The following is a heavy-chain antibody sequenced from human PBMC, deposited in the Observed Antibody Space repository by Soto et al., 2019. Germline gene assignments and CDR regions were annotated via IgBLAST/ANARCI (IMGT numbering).Heavy chain of an antibody. D-gene: IGHD3-3*02. CDR2: ITSSGGYV. V-gene: IGHV3-21*01. CDR1: GFTFSRNT. Sequence: GGSLRLSCVTSGFTFSRNTMNWVRQAPGKGLEWVASITSSGGYVYYADSVKGRFSASRDNAKNSLSLQMDSLRPDDTAIYFCVKDEGIEAMDVWGQGTTVTVSS. J-gene: IGHJ6*02. CDR3: VKDEGIEAMDV.